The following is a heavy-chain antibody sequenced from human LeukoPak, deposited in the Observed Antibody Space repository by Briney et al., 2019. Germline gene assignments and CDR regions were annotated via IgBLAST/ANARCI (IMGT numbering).Heavy chain of an antibody. Sequence: SETLSLTCAVYGGSFSGYYWSWIRQPPGKGLEWIGEINHSGSTNYNPSLKSRVTISVDTSKNQFSLKLSSVTAADTAVYYCARETYYYDSSGYYRDSDWFDPWGQGTLVTVSS. V-gene: IGHV4-34*01. CDR2: INHSGST. J-gene: IGHJ5*02. CDR3: ARETYYYDSSGYYRDSDWFDP. D-gene: IGHD3-22*01. CDR1: GGSFSGYY.